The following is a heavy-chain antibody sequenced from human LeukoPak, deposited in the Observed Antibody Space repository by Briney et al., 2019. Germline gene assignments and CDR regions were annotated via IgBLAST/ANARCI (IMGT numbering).Heavy chain of an antibody. D-gene: IGHD1-26*01. CDR1: GGSFSGYY. CDR3: ARGGKGATGTILDY. J-gene: IGHJ4*02. CDR2: IYYSGST. Sequence: PSETLSLTCAVYGGSFSGYYWSWIRQPPGKGLEWIGSIYYSGSTYYNPSLKSRVTISVDTSKNQFSLKLSSVTAADTAVYYCARGGKGATGTILDYWGQGTLVTVSS. V-gene: IGHV4-34*01.